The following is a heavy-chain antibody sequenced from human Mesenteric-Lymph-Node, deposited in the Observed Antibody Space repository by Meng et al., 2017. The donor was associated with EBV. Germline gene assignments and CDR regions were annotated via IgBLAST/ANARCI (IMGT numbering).Heavy chain of an antibody. CDR1: EFTFSSYG. CDR2: ITSGDNT. J-gene: IGHJ4*02. CDR3: ANLDRGAVFDY. V-gene: IGHV3-23*04. Sequence: LVGAGGGWVQPGGSLRLSFAASEFTFSSYGMSWVRQAPGKGLECVSIITSGDNTYYADSVKGRFTVSRDNSKNTLYLQVNSLRVEDTAVYYCANLDRGAVFDYWGQGTLVTVSS. D-gene: IGHD1-1*01.